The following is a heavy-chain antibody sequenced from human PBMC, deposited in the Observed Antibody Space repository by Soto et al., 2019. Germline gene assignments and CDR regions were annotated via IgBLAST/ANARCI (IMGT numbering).Heavy chain of an antibody. J-gene: IGHJ4*02. CDR2: IFHDGTA. D-gene: IGHD3-10*01. Sequence: PSETLSLTCTVSGDSISSRSHYWGWIRQPPGKGLEYIGEIFHDGTANYYPSFERRVAISVDTSKNQFSLKLTSVTAADTAIYFCARLVYDTRLNYMYFDFWGQGALVTVSS. CDR1: GDSISSRSHY. V-gene: IGHV4-39*07. CDR3: ARLVYDTRLNYMYFDF.